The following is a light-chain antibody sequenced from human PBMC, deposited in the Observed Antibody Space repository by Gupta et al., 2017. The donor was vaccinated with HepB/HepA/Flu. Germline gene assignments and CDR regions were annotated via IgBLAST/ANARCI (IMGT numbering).Light chain of an antibody. Sequence: QSVLTQPPSVSGAPGKWVTIHCPGSSSNIGAGYDVHWYQQLPGTAPKLLIYGNSNRPSGVPDRFSGSKSGTSASLAITGLQAEDEADYYCQSYDSSLSVVFGGGTKLTVL. J-gene: IGLJ2*01. CDR2: GNS. CDR1: SSNIGAGYD. V-gene: IGLV1-40*01. CDR3: QSYDSSLSVV.